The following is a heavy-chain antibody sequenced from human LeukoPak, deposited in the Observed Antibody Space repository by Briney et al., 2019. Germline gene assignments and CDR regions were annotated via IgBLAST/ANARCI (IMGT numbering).Heavy chain of an antibody. V-gene: IGHV1-18*01. CDR1: GYTFTSYG. CDR2: ISAYNGNT. Sequence: ASVKVSCKASGYTFTSYGISWVRQAPGQGLEWMGWISAYNGNTNYAQKLQGRVTMTTDTSTSTAYMELRSLRSDDTAVYYCARVVDYYDSSGYYGKEYFDYWGQGTLVTVSS. D-gene: IGHD3-22*01. CDR3: ARVVDYYDSSGYYGKEYFDY. J-gene: IGHJ4*02.